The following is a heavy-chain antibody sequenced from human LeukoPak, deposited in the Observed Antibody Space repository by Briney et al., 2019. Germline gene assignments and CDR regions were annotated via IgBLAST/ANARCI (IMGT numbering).Heavy chain of an antibody. CDR3: ARELVLYQQLDEHYFDY. D-gene: IGHD6-13*01. CDR1: GFTFSDYY. CDR2: ISSSGSTI. Sequence: NPGGSLRLSCAASGFTFSDYYMSWIRQAPGKGLEWVSYISSSGSTIYYADSVKGRFTISRDNAKNSLYLQMNSLRAEDTAVYYCARELVLYQQLDEHYFDYWGQGTLVTVSS. V-gene: IGHV3-11*01. J-gene: IGHJ4*02.